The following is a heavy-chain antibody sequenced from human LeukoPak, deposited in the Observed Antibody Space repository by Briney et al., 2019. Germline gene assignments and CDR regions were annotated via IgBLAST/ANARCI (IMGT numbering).Heavy chain of an antibody. J-gene: IGHJ5*02. CDR3: ARGGQQLVP. CDR2: VYYSGST. Sequence: SETLSLTCTVSGGSVSSYYWSWIRQPPGKGLEWIGCVYYSGSTNYNPSLKSRVTISVDMSKNQFSLKLSSLTAADTAVYYCARGGQQLVPWGQGTLVTVSS. CDR1: GGSVSSYY. V-gene: IGHV4-59*02. D-gene: IGHD6-13*01.